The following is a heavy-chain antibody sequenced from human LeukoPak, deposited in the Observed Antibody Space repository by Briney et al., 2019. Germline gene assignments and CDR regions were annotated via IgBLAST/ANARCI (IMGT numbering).Heavy chain of an antibody. CDR1: GFTFSSYG. Sequence: PGGSLRLSCAASGFTFSSYGMHWVRQAPGKGLEWVAVISYDGSNIYYADSVKGRFTISRDNSKNTLYLQMNSLRAEDTAVYYCALAAMPDYWGQGTLVTVSS. CDR2: ISYDGSNI. J-gene: IGHJ4*02. V-gene: IGHV3-30*03. D-gene: IGHD2-2*01. CDR3: ALAAMPDY.